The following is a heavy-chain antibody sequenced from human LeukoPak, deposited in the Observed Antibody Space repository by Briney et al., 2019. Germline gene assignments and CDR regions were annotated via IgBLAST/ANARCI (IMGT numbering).Heavy chain of an antibody. V-gene: IGHV4-39*07. CDR3: ARVDRITMIVGEY. D-gene: IGHD3-22*01. Sequence: SETLSLTCTVSGGSISSSSYYWGWIRQPPGKGLEWIGSIYYSGSTNYNPSLKSRVTISVDTSKNQFSLKLSSVTAADTAVYYCARVDRITMIVGEYWGQGTLVTVSS. CDR1: GGSISSSSYY. J-gene: IGHJ4*02. CDR2: IYYSGST.